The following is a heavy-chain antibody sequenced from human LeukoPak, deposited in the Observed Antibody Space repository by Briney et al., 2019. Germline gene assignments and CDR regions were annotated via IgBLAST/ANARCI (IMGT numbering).Heavy chain of an antibody. CDR1: GFTFSSYS. CDR2: ISSSSSTI. V-gene: IGHV3-48*04. CDR3: ARELVRWGGYFDY. J-gene: IGHJ4*02. D-gene: IGHD4-23*01. Sequence: GGSLRLSCAASGFTFSSYSMNWVRQAPGKGLEWVSYISSSSSTIYYADSVKGRFTISRDNAKNSLYLQMNSLRAEDTAVYYCARELVRWGGYFDYWGQGTLVTVSS.